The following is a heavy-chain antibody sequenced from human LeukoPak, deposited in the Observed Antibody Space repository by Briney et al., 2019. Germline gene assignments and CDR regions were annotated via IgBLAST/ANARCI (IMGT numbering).Heavy chain of an antibody. D-gene: IGHD6-19*01. Sequence: GGALRLFCAASLFTFSSHSMNWVRPAPGKGLGWGSSISKSSSYIYYADSVKGRFTISRDNAKNSLYLQMNSLRAEDTAVYYCARDRRSGWYQLNDYWGQGTLVTVSS. V-gene: IGHV3-21*01. J-gene: IGHJ4*02. CDR3: ARDRRSGWYQLNDY. CDR1: LFTFSSHS. CDR2: ISKSSSYI.